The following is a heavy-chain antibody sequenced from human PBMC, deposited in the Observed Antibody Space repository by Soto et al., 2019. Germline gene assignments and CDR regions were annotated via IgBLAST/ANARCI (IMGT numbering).Heavy chain of an antibody. J-gene: IGHJ4*02. CDR2: IIPIFGTA. CDR1: GGTFSSYT. V-gene: IGHV1-69*12. Sequence: QVQLVQSGAEVKKPGSSVKVSCKASGGTFSSYTINWVRQAPGQGLEWMGGIIPIFGTANYAQKFQGRVTITADESTSTAYMELSSLRSDDTAVYYCARVGADTGIPDDYWGQGTLVTVSS. CDR3: ARVGADTGIPDDY. D-gene: IGHD5-18*01.